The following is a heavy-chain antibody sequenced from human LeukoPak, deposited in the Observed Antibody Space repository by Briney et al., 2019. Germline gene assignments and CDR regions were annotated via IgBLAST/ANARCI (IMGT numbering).Heavy chain of an antibody. V-gene: IGHV1-8*01. CDR2: MNPNSGNT. CDR1: GYTFTTYD. Sequence: ASVKVSCKASGYTFTTYDINWVRQATGQGLEWMGWMNPNSGNTGYAQKFQGRVTMTRNTSISTAYMELSSLRSKDTAVYYCATIDYGDTNFDYWGQGTLVTVSS. D-gene: IGHD4-17*01. J-gene: IGHJ4*02. CDR3: ATIDYGDTNFDY.